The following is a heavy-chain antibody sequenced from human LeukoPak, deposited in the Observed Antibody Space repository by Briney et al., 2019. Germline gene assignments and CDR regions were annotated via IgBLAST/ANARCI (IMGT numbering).Heavy chain of an antibody. J-gene: IGHJ4*02. CDR1: GGSISSYY. D-gene: IGHD6-19*01. V-gene: IGHV4-59*01. CDR3: ASRIAVAAPGGFEN. CDR2: IYYSGST. Sequence: SETLSLTCTVSGGSISSYYWSWIRQPLGKGLEWIGYIYYSGSTNYNPSLKSRVTISVDTSKNQFSLKLSSVTAADTAVYYCASRIAVAAPGGFENWGQGTLVTVSS.